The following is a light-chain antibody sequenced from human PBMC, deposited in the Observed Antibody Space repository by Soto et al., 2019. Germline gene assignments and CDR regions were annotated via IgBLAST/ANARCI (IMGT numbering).Light chain of an antibody. J-gene: IGKJ2*01. CDR3: QQYNDWPTYT. CDR2: GAS. V-gene: IGKV3-15*01. Sequence: IVMTQSPATLSVSPGERATLSCRASQSVSSNLAWYQQKPGQAPRLLIFGASIRATGVPARFRAGGSGTEFTLTISSLQSEDFASYYCQQYNDWPTYTFGQGTNLEIK. CDR1: QSVSSN.